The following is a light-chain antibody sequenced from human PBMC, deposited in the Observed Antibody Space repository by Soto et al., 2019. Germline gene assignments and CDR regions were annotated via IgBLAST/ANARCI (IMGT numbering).Light chain of an antibody. CDR1: SSDVGGYNY. CDR2: QVT. CDR3: SSYASSSNRL. J-gene: IGLJ3*02. V-gene: IGLV2-14*01. Sequence: QSALTQPASVSGSPGQSITISCTGTSSDVGGYNYVSWYQQHPGKAPKLMIYQVTNRPSGVSNRFAGSKSGNTASLTISGLQAEDEADYYCSSYASSSNRLLGGGTRLTVL.